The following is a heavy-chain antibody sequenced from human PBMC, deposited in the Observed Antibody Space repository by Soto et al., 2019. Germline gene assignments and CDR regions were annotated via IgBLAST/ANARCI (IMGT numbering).Heavy chain of an antibody. CDR3: ARDQGYYYYSSGYYPGAFDI. CDR2: INAGNGNT. D-gene: IGHD3-22*01. V-gene: IGHV1-3*01. J-gene: IGHJ3*02. CDR1: GYTFTSYA. Sequence: ASVKVSCKASGYTFTSYAMHWVRQAPGQRLEWMGWINAGNGNTKYSQKFQGRVTITRDTSASTAYMELSSLRSEDTAVYYCARDQGYYYYSSGYYPGAFDIWGQGTMVTVSS.